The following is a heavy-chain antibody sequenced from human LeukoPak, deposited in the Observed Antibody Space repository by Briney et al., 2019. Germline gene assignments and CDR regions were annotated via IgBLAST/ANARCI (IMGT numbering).Heavy chain of an antibody. V-gene: IGHV3-53*01. Sequence: GSLRLSCAASGFTVSSNYMSWVRQAPGKGLEWVSVIYSGGSTYYADSVKGRFTISRDNSKNTLYLQMNSLRAEDTAVYYCARARAAAAESAFDIWGQGTMVTVSS. CDR1: GFTVSSNY. CDR3: ARARAAAAESAFDI. J-gene: IGHJ3*02. D-gene: IGHD6-13*01. CDR2: IYSGGST.